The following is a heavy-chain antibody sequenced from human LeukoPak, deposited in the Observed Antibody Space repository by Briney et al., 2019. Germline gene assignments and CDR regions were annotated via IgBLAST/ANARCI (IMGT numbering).Heavy chain of an antibody. D-gene: IGHD3-22*01. Sequence: ASVKVFCKASGYTFTSYYMHWVRQAPGQGLEWMGIINPSGGSTSYAQKFQGRVTMTRDTSTSTVYMELSSLRSEDTAVYYCARVGTFDYYDSSGPRDYYYYGMDVWGQGTTVTVSS. CDR2: INPSGGST. V-gene: IGHV1-46*01. CDR1: GYTFTSYY. J-gene: IGHJ6*02. CDR3: ARVGTFDYYDSSGPRDYYYYGMDV.